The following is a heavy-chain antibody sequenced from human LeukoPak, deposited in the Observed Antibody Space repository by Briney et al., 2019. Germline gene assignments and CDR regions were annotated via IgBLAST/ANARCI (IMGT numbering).Heavy chain of an antibody. CDR2: INSDGSST. CDR1: GFTFSSYW. J-gene: IGHJ6*04. D-gene: IGHD3-10*01. V-gene: IGHV3-74*01. CDR3: ASSYYGSGSYYSYYGMDV. Sequence: GGFLRLSCAASGFTFSSYWMHWVRQAPGKGLVWVSRINSDGSSTSYADSVKGRFTISRDNAKNTLYLQMNSLGAEDTAVYYCASSYYGSGSYYSYYGMDVWGKGTTVTVSS.